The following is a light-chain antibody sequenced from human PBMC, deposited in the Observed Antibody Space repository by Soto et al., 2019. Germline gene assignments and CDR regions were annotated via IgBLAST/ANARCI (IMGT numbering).Light chain of an antibody. CDR2: KAS. V-gene: IGKV1-5*03. J-gene: IGKJ1*01. Sequence: DIQMTQSPSTLSASVGDRVTITCRASQSISSWLAWYQQKPGKAPKLLIYKASSLESGVPSRFSGSGSGTEFTLTISSLQPXXXATXXXXXXNSYPWTFGQGTKVEIK. CDR1: QSISSW. CDR3: XXXNSYPWT.